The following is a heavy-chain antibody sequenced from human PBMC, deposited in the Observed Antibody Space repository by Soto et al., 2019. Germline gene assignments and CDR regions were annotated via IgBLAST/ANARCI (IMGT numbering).Heavy chain of an antibody. D-gene: IGHD3-22*01. V-gene: IGHV1-69*13. CDR1: GGTFSSYA. J-gene: IGHJ3*02. CDR3: ARERLPYYYDSSGYPDAFDI. CDR2: IIPIFGTA. Sequence: SVKVSCKASGGTFSSYAISWVRQAPGQGLEWMGGIIPIFGTANYAQKFQGRVTITADESTSTAYMELSSLRSEDTAVYYCARERLPYYYDSSGYPDAFDIWGQGTMVTVSS.